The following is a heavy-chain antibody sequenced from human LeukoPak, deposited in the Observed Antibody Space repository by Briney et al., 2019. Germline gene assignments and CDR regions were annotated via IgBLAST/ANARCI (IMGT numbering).Heavy chain of an antibody. CDR1: GGSISSSSYY. Sequence: SETLSLTCTVSGGSISSSSYYWGWIRQPPGKGLEWIGSIYYSGSTYYNPSLKSRVTISVDTSKNQFSLKLSSVTAADTAVYYCARILGYCSGGSCYSGLFFDYWGQGTLVTVSS. CDR3: ARILGYCSGGSCYSGLFFDY. D-gene: IGHD2-15*01. V-gene: IGHV4-39*07. CDR2: IYYSGST. J-gene: IGHJ4*02.